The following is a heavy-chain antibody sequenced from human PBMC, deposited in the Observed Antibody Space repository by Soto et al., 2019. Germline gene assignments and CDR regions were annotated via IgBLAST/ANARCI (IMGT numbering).Heavy chain of an antibody. CDR3: AKARAQYYDFWSGYPVDY. CDR1: GLTLSSYS. V-gene: IGHV3-23*01. CDR2: ISGSGGSI. D-gene: IGHD3-3*01. J-gene: IGHJ4*02. Sequence: PGGSLRLSCTASGLTLSSYSMNWFRLGPGKGLEWVSAISGSGGSIFYADSVKGRFTISRDNSKNTLYLQMNSLRAEDTAVYYCAKARAQYYDFWSGYPVDYWGQGTLVTVSS.